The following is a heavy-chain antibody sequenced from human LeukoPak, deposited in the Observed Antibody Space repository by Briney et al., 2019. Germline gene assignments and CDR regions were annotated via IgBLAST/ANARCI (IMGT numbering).Heavy chain of an antibody. CDR2: ITSSSIYK. J-gene: IGHJ6*04. CDR3: AELGITMIGGV. Sequence: GGSLRLSCATSGFTFSRYNMNWVRQAPGKGLEWVSSITSSSIYKYYADSMKGRFTISRDNAKNSLYLQMNSLRAEDTAVYYCAELGITMIGGVWGKGTTVTISS. CDR1: GFTFSRYN. D-gene: IGHD3-10*02. V-gene: IGHV3-21*01.